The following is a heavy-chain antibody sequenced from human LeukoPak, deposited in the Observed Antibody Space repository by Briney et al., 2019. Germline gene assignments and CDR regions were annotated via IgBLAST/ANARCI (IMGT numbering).Heavy chain of an antibody. J-gene: IGHJ3*02. Sequence: GGSLRLSCAASGFTFSRYWMTWVRQAPGKGLEGVTNIKQDGSEKYYVGSVMGRFTISRDNAKNSLFLQMNSLRAEDTAVYYCARPHSISGDDAFDIWGHGTMVSVSS. V-gene: IGHV3-7*01. CDR2: IKQDGSEK. CDR1: GFTFSRYW. D-gene: IGHD3-3*01. CDR3: ARPHSISGDDAFDI.